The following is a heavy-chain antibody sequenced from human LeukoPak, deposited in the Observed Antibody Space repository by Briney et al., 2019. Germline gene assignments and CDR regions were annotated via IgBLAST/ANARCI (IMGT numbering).Heavy chain of an antibody. CDR3: AKAPLGYCSGGSCYWFDP. J-gene: IGHJ5*02. CDR1: GFTFSSYA. V-gene: IGHV3-23*01. CDR2: ISGSGGST. Sequence: GSLRLSCAASGFTFSSYAMSWVRQAPGKGLEWVSAISGSGGSTYYADSVKGRFTISRDNSKNTLYLQMNSLRAEDTAVYYCAKAPLGYCSGGSCYWFDPWGQGTLVTVSS. D-gene: IGHD2-15*01.